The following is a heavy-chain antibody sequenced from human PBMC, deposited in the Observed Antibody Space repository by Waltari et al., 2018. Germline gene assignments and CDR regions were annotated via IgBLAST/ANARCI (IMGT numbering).Heavy chain of an antibody. D-gene: IGHD4-17*01. Sequence: QVQLVQSGAEVKKPGASVTVSCKASGYTFTGYYMPWVRQAPGQGLEWMGWINPNSGGTNYAQKFQGRVTMTRDTSISTAYMELSRLRSDDTAVYYCARDNGDYTQTFDYWGQGTLVTVSS. CDR3: ARDNGDYTQTFDY. CDR1: GYTFTGYY. J-gene: IGHJ4*02. V-gene: IGHV1-2*02. CDR2: INPNSGGT.